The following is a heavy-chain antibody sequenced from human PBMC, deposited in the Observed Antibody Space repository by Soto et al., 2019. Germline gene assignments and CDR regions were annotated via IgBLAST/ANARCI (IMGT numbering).Heavy chain of an antibody. Sequence: SETLSLTCAVSGLYISSSNWWSWVRQPPGKGLEWIGEIYHSGSTNYNPSLKSRVTISVDKSKNQFSLKLSSVTAADTAVYYCARELGGYYFDYWGQGTLVTVSS. CDR1: GLYISSSNW. V-gene: IGHV4-4*02. CDR2: IYHSGST. D-gene: IGHD3-16*01. CDR3: ARELGGYYFDY. J-gene: IGHJ4*02.